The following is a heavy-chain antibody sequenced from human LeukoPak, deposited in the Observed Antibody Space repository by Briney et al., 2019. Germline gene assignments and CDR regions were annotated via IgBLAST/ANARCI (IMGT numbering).Heavy chain of an antibody. V-gene: IGHV4-38-2*01. Sequence: KPSETLSLTCAVSGYSISSGYYWGWIRQPPGKGLEWIGSIYHSGSTYYNPSLKSRVTISVDTSKNQFSLKLSSVTAADTAVYYCARAGKVYYDSSGDYFDYWGQGTLVTVSS. J-gene: IGHJ4*02. CDR3: ARAGKVYYDSSGDYFDY. CDR1: GYSISSGYY. D-gene: IGHD3-22*01. CDR2: IYHSGST.